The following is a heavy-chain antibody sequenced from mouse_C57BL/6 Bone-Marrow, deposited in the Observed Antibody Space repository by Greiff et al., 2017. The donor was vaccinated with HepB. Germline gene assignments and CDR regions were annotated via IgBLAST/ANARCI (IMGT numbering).Heavy chain of an antibody. CDR2: IYPRSGNT. J-gene: IGHJ4*01. Sequence: VQLQQSGAELARPGASVKLSCKASGYTFTSYGISWVKQRTGQGLEWIGEIYPRSGNTYYNEKFKGKATLTADKSSSTAYMELRILTSEDSAVYFCARYPITTVVATEAMDYWGQGTSVTVSS. D-gene: IGHD1-1*01. CDR3: ARYPITTVVATEAMDY. CDR1: GYTFTSYG. V-gene: IGHV1-81*01.